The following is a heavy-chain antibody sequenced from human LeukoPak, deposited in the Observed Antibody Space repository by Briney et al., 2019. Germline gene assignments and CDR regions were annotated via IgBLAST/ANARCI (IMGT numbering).Heavy chain of an antibody. J-gene: IGHJ6*03. CDR1: AFSFSSYS. CDR2: ISSSSSYI. CDR3: ATDLFDYMDV. Sequence: GGSLRLSCAASAFSFSSYSMNWVRQAPGKGLEWVSSISSSSSYIYYADSVKGRFTISRDNAKNSLYLQMNSLRAEDTAVYYCATDLFDYMDVWGKGTTVTVSS. V-gene: IGHV3-21*01. D-gene: IGHD2-21*01.